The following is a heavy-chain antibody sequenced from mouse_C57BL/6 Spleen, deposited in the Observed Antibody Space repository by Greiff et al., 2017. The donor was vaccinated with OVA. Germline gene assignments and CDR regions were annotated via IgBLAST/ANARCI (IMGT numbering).Heavy chain of an antibody. CDR3: AHYDYDVAY. CDR1: GYTFTSYW. J-gene: IGHJ3*01. CDR2: IYPGSGST. V-gene: IGHV1-55*01. Sequence: QVHVKQPGAELVKPGASVKMSCKASGYTFTSYWITWVKQRPGQGLEWIGDIYPGSGSTNYNEKFKSKATLTVDTSSSTAYMQLSSLTSEDSAVYYCAHYDYDVAYWGQGTLVTVSA. D-gene: IGHD2-4*01.